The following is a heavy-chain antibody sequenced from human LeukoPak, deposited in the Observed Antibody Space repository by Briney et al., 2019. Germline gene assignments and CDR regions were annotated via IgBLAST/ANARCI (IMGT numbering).Heavy chain of an antibody. CDR2: INPNSGGT. V-gene: IGHV1-2*02. Sequence: ASVKVSCKASGYTFTGYYMHWVRQAPGQGLEWMGWINPNSGGTNYAQKFQGRVTKTRDTSISTAYMELSRLRSEDTAVYYCARGIAAATSMVDSLGGAFDYWGQGTLVTVSS. J-gene: IGHJ4*02. D-gene: IGHD6-13*01. CDR3: ARGIAAATSMVDSLGGAFDY. CDR1: GYTFTGYY.